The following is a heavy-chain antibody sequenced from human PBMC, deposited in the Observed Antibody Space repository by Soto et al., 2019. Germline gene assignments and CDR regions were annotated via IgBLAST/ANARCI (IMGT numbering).Heavy chain of an antibody. V-gene: IGHV3-30*18. CDR3: AKERITGTTWGNFDY. CDR2: ISYDGSNK. D-gene: IGHD1-7*01. Sequence: GGSLRLSCAASGFTLKNYGMHWVRQAPGKGLEWVAVISYDGSNKYYADSVKGRFTISRDNSKNTLYLQMNSLRAEDTAVYYCAKERITGTTWGNFDYWGQGTLVTVSS. J-gene: IGHJ4*02. CDR1: GFTLKNYG.